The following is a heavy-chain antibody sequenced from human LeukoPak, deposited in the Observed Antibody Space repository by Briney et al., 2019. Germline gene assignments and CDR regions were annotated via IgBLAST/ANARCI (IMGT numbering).Heavy chain of an antibody. CDR1: GGSISSGSYY. CDR3: ARGGSPMYGSGSYLTY. V-gene: IGHV4-61*02. Sequence: SQTLSLTCTVSGGSISSGSYYWSWIRQPAGKGLEWIGRIYTSGSTNYNPSLKSRVTISVDTSKNQFSLKLSSVTAADTAVYYCARGGSPMYGSGSYLTYWGQGTLVTVSS. CDR2: IYTSGST. D-gene: IGHD3-10*01. J-gene: IGHJ4*02.